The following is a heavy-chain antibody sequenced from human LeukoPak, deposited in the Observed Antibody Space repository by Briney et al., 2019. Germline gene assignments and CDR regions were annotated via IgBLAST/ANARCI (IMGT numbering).Heavy chain of an antibody. CDR2: IYSSGST. J-gene: IGHJ3*02. Sequence: SETLSLTCTVSGASIGGYYWSWIRQPPGKGLEWIGYIYSSGSTNYNPSLKSRVTISVDTSKNQVSLKLRSVTAADTAVYYCARHGRPYAFDIWGQGTMVTVSS. V-gene: IGHV4-59*01. D-gene: IGHD3-16*01. CDR1: GASIGGYY. CDR3: ARHGRPYAFDI.